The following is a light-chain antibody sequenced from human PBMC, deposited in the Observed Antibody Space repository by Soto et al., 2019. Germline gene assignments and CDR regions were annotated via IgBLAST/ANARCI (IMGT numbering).Light chain of an antibody. CDR3: QHYNDWRWT. J-gene: IGKJ1*01. Sequence: EIVMTQSPATLSVSPGEGATLSCRASQSISSKLAWYQQKPGQAPRLLIYGASTRATGVPARFSGSRSGTEFTLTISSLQSEDLAVYYCQHYNDWRWTFGQGTKVEIK. CDR2: GAS. CDR1: QSISSK. V-gene: IGKV3-15*01.